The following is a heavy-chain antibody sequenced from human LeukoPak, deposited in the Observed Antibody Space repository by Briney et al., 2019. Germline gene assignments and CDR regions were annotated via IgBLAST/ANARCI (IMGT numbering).Heavy chain of an antibody. Sequence: SETLSLTCTVSGGSVSSYYWSWIRQPPGKGLEWIGEINHSGSTNYNPSLKSRVTISVDTSKNQFSLKLSSVTAADTAVYYCARAYCSSTRCHYYYYGMDVWGQGTTVTVSS. CDR2: INHSGST. J-gene: IGHJ6*02. CDR1: GGSVSSYY. V-gene: IGHV4-34*01. D-gene: IGHD2-2*01. CDR3: ARAYCSSTRCHYYYYGMDV.